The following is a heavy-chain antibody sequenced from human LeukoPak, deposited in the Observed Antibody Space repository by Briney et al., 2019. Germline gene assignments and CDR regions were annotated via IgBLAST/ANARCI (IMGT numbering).Heavy chain of an antibody. V-gene: IGHV4-59*01. D-gene: IGHD5-18*01. J-gene: IGHJ4*02. Sequence: SETLSLTCTVSGDSISDYYWSWIRQPPGKGLEWVGYISNSGSTNYNPSLKSRVTISVLTSKKQFSLKLSSVTAADTAVYYCARGQKYRNGYTVTELGSGYFDYWGQGTLVTVSS. CDR1: GDSISDYY. CDR3: ARGQKYRNGYTVTELGSGYFDY. CDR2: ISNSGST.